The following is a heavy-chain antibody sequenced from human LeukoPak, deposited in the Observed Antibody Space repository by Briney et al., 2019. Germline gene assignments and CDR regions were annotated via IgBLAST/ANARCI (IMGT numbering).Heavy chain of an antibody. CDR1: GGSISSGSYY. V-gene: IGHV4-61*02. J-gene: IGHJ5*02. D-gene: IGHD2-2*01. CDR2: IYTSGST. Sequence: SETLSLTCTVSGGSISSGSYYWSWIRQPAGKGLEWIGRIYTSGSTNYNPSLKSRVTISVDTSKNQFSLKLSSVTAADTAVYYCARGIGYCPSTSCYEAPGWLDPWGQGTLVTVSS. CDR3: ARGIGYCPSTSCYEAPGWLDP.